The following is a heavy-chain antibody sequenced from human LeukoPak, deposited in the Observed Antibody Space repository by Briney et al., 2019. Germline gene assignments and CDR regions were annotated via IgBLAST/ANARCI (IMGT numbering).Heavy chain of an antibody. CDR1: GFTFGDYA. V-gene: IGHV3-66*01. CDR3: ARIPGGYPYYYYYYYMDV. D-gene: IGHD5-12*01. J-gene: IGHJ6*03. CDR2: IYSGGST. Sequence: PGGSLRLSCTASGFTFGDYAMTWVRQAPGKGLEWVSVIYSGGSTYYADSVKGRFTISRDNSKNTLYLQMNSLRAEDTAVYYCARIPGGYPYYYYYYYMDVWGKGTTVTISS.